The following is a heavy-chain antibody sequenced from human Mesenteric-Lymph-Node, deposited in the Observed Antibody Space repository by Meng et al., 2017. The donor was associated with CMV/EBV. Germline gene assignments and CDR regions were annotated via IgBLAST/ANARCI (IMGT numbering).Heavy chain of an antibody. CDR2: ITGSGSYI. V-gene: IGHV3-21*04. CDR1: GFTFSSYW. Sequence: GESLKISCAASGFTFSSYWMSWVRQAPGKGLEWVSSITGSGSYIYYADSVKGRFTISRDNAKNSLYLQMNSLTVEDMALYYCAKGNWGNAFDIWGQGTMVTVSS. D-gene: IGHD7-27*01. J-gene: IGHJ3*02. CDR3: AKGNWGNAFDI.